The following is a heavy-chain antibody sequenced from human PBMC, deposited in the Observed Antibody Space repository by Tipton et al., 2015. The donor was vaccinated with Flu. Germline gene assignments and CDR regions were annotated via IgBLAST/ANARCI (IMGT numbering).Heavy chain of an antibody. D-gene: IGHD2-15*01. CDR2: IYSGGST. V-gene: IGHV3-53*04. CDR3: ARDCGGSCYGYYYGMDV. J-gene: IGHJ6*02. CDR1: GLSVSSNY. Sequence: QLVQSGGGLVQPGGSLRLSCAASGLSVSSNYMSWVRQAPGKGLEWVSVIYSGGSTYYVDSVKGRFTISRHNFKNTLYLQMNSLRPEDTAVYYCARDCGGSCYGYYYGMDVWGQGTTVPVSS.